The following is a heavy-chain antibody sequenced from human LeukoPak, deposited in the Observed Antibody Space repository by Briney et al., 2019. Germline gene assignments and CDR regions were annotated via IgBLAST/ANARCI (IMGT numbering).Heavy chain of an antibody. CDR1: RFTFSTYV. Sequence: PGGALRLSCAASRFTFSTYVMSWVRQAPGKGLEWVSTLNGSGGRKYYADSVKGRFTISRDDSKNTLYLQMNSLRAEDTAVYYCAKVTSSWNYFDYWGQGAPVTVSS. V-gene: IGHV3-23*01. CDR3: AKVTSSWNYFDY. D-gene: IGHD6-13*01. J-gene: IGHJ4*02. CDR2: LNGSGGRK.